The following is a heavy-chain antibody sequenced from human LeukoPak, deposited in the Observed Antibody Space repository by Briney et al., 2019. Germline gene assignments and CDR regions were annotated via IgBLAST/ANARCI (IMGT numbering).Heavy chain of an antibody. CDR1: GGYFSGYY. V-gene: IGHV4-34*01. CDR2: INHSGST. Sequence: SETLSLTCAVYGGYFSGYYWSWIRQPPGKGLEWIGEINHSGSTNYNPSLKSRVTISVDTSKNQFSLKLSSVTAADTAVYYCASGSVVLEIWGQGTMVTVSS. CDR3: ASGSVVLEI. J-gene: IGHJ3*02. D-gene: IGHD2-15*01.